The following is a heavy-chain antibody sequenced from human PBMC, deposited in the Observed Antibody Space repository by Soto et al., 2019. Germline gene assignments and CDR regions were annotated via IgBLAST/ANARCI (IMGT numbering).Heavy chain of an antibody. V-gene: IGHV1-69*12. D-gene: IGHD3-16*01. CDR2: IIPIFGTA. CDR3: ARGQTGGGWGYYFDY. Sequence: QVQLVQSGAEVKKPGSSVKVSCKASGGTFSSYAIDWVRQAPGQGLEWMGGIIPIFGTADYAQKFQGRVTITADESTSTSYMELSSLRSEDTAVYDCARGQTGGGWGYYFDYWGQGTLVTVS. CDR1: GGTFSSYA. J-gene: IGHJ4*02.